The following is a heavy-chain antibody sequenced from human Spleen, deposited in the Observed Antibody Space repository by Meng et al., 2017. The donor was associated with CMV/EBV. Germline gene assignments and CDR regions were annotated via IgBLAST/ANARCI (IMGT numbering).Heavy chain of an antibody. CDR1: GFTFSSYA. J-gene: IGHJ4*02. D-gene: IGHD7-27*01. CDR2: ISGSGGST. Sequence: VRVLESGGGWVQPGGSLRLSCAASGFTFSSYAMSWVRQAPGKGLEWVSAISGSGGSTYYADSVKGRFTISRDNSKNTLYLQMNSLRAEDTAVYYCAKLGTYYFDYWGQGTLVTVSS. V-gene: IGHV3-23*01. CDR3: AKLGTYYFDY.